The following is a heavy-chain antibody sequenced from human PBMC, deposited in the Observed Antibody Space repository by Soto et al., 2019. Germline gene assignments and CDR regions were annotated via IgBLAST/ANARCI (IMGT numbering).Heavy chain of an antibody. CDR3: ARDLGYYDSSGYFDY. V-gene: IGHV3-11*01. CDR2: ISSSGDII. Sequence: GGSLRLSCAASGFTFSDHYMSWIRQAPGKGLEWVSYISSSGDIIYYADSVKGRFTISRDNAKNSLYLQMNSLRAEDTAVYYCARDLGYYDSSGYFDYWGQGT. J-gene: IGHJ4*02. CDR1: GFTFSDHY. D-gene: IGHD3-22*01.